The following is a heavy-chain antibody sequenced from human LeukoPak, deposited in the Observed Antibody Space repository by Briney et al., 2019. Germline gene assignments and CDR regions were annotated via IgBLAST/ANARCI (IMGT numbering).Heavy chain of an antibody. Sequence: SETLSLTCTVSGGSISSGDYYWSWIRQPPGKGLEWIGYIYYSGSTNYNPSLKSRVTISVDTSKNQFSLKLSSVTAADTAVYYCARGKDGYNLDFDYWGQGTLVTVSS. J-gene: IGHJ4*02. V-gene: IGHV4-61*08. CDR1: GGSISSGDYY. D-gene: IGHD5-24*01. CDR3: ARGKDGYNLDFDY. CDR2: IYYSGST.